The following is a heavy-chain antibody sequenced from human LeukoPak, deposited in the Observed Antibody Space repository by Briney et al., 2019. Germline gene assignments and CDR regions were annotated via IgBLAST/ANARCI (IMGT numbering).Heavy chain of an antibody. CDR2: VYYGGNT. CDR1: GGSISSTSYY. CDR3: ARQRADCFCHYLDV. D-gene: IGHD2-21*02. Sequence: PSETLSLTCTVSGGSISSTSYYWDWVRQPPGKGLEWIGNVYYGGNTFYNSSLESRVTISVDMSKNQFSLKLTSLTAADTAVYYCARQRADCFCHYLDVWGKGTSVTVSS. J-gene: IGHJ6*03. V-gene: IGHV4-39*01.